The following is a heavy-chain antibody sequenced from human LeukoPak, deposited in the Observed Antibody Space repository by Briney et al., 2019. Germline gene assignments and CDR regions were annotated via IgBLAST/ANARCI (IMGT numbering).Heavy chain of an antibody. D-gene: IGHD3-10*01. CDR3: ARDRDEGFDL. J-gene: IGHJ2*01. CDR1: GYSISSGYY. Sequence: SSETLSLTCTVSGYSISSGYYWSWIRQPPGKGLEWIGYFFYSGSTNYNPSLKSRVIIAVDTSKNQISLKLSSVTAADTAVYYCARDRDEGFDLWGRGTLVTVSS. CDR2: FFYSGST. V-gene: IGHV4-61*01.